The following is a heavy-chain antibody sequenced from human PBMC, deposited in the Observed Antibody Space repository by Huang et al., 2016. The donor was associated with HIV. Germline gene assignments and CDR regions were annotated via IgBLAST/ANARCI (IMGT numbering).Heavy chain of an antibody. D-gene: IGHD2-2*03. CDR3: ARGSDTAEMDTVDAGLDV. V-gene: IGHV4-34*02. J-gene: IGHJ3*01. Sequence: QVRLQQWGGGLVRPSETLSRPCAVYGGSFGSHYGSWVRQSPGKGLEWIGETNLDGDTVVDPSRRSRVKISVETATNQFSLTVTAVTAADTAIYFCARGSDTAEMDTVDAGLDVWDQGTKVTVS. CDR1: GGSFGSHY. CDR2: TNLDGDT.